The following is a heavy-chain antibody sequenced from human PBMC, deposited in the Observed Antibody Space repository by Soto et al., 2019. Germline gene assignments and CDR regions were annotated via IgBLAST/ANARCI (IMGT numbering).Heavy chain of an antibody. V-gene: IGHV1-18*01. J-gene: IGHJ4*02. CDR1: GYTFTDYG. D-gene: IGHD1-26*01. CDR2: ITPYTGNT. Sequence: GXSVKFSCKGSGYTFTDYGFSWVRQAPGQGPEWMGWITPYTGNTKFPQKFQGRVTRTTDRFTSTAYMEVKSLTFDDTAVYYCARDRGSGIYYLGPFYFHSWGQGTLVTVSS. CDR3: ARDRGSGIYYLGPFYFHS.